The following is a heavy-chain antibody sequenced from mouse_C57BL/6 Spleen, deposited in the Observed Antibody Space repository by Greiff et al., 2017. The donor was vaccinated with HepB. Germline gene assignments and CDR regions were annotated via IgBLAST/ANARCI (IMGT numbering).Heavy chain of an antibody. J-gene: IGHJ3*01. CDR3: ARDGNAWFAY. CDR2: INPYNGGT. D-gene: IGHD1-1*01. CDR1: GYTFTDYY. V-gene: IGHV1-19*01. Sequence: EVQLQQSGPVLVKPGASVKMSCKASGYTFTDYYMNWVKQSHGKSLEWIGVINPYNGGTSYNQKFKGKATLTVDKSSSTAYMELNSLTSEDSAVYYCARDGNAWFAYWGQGTLVTVSA.